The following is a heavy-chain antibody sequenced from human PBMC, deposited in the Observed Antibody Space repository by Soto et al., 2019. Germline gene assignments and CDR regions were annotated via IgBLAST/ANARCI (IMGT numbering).Heavy chain of an antibody. V-gene: IGHV4-59*01. CDR1: GGSISSYY. CDR2: LDYSGTT. CDR3: ARDSFPPYSSSSKGFDY. D-gene: IGHD6-6*01. Sequence: SETVSLTCTVSGGSISSYYWNWIRQSPGKGLEWIASLDYSGTTNYNPSLKSRITTSVDPSKKQFSLKMRSVTAADTAVYYCARDSFPPYSSSSKGFDYWGQGSLVTVSS. J-gene: IGHJ4*02.